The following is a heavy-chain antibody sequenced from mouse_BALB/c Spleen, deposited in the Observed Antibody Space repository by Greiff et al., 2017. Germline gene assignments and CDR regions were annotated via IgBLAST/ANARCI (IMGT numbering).Heavy chain of an antibody. CDR3: ARSTMITTRRLYAMDY. V-gene: IGHV3-8*02. D-gene: IGHD2-4*01. CDR1: GDSITSGY. J-gene: IGHJ4*01. CDR2: ISYSGST. Sequence: EVQVVESGPSLVKPSQTLSLTCSVTGDSITSGYWNWIRKFPGNKLEYMGYISYSGSTYYNPSLKSRISITRDTSKNQYYLQLNSVTTEDTATYYCARSTMITTRRLYAMDYWGQGTSVTVSS.